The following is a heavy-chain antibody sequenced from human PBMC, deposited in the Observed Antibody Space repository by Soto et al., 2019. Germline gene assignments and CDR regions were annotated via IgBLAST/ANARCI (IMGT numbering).Heavy chain of an antibody. CDR3: GGHPEAPLRLGELSEPHHYFDY. J-gene: IGHJ4*02. D-gene: IGHD3-16*02. Sequence: PSETLSLTCAVSGGSISSSNWWSWVRQPPGKGLEWIGEIYHSGSRNYNPSLKSRVTMSVDKSKNQISLKLSSVTAADTAVYYCGGHPEAPLRLGELSEPHHYFDYCGQGTLLTLSS. CDR2: IYHSGSR. V-gene: IGHV4-4*02. CDR1: GGSISSSNW.